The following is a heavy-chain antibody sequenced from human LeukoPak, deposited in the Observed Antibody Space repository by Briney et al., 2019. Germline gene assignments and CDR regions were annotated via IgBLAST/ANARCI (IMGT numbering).Heavy chain of an antibody. J-gene: IGHJ3*02. D-gene: IGHD3-9*01. CDR2: IYYSGST. CDR3: ARHESDYDILTGYYISGSGEFDI. V-gene: IGHV4-59*08. Sequence: SETLSLTCTVSGGSIRDYYWSWIRQPPGKGLQWIGYIYYSGSTTYNPSPKSQVTISVDTSKNQFSLNLSSVTAADTAVYYCARHESDYDILTGYYISGSGEFDIWGQGTMVTVSS. CDR1: GGSIRDYY.